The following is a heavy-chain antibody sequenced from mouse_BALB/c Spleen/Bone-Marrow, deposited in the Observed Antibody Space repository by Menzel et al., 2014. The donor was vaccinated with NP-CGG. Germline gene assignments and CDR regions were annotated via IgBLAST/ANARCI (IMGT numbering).Heavy chain of an antibody. CDR3: ARRLTGTLYFDY. V-gene: IGHV1-54*03. D-gene: IGHD4-1*01. J-gene: IGHJ2*01. CDR1: GYAFTNYL. CDR2: INPGSGAT. Sequence: QVQLQQSGAELVRPGTSVKVSCKASGYAFTNYLIEWVKQRPGQGLEWIGVINPGSGATNYNENFKGKATLTADESSSTPYMQLSSLTSDVSAVYFCARRLTGTLYFDYWGQGTTLTVSS.